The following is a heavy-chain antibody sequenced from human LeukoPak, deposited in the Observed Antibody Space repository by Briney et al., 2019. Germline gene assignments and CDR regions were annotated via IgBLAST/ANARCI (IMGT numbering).Heavy chain of an antibody. D-gene: IGHD5-12*01. V-gene: IGHV1-2*02. CDR3: ARALRGYSGYDD. CDR1: GYTFTGYY. CDR2: INPNSGGT. J-gene: IGHJ4*02. Sequence: ASVTVSCKASGYTFTGYYMHWVRQAPGQGLEWMGWINPNSGGTNYAQKFQGRVTMTRDTSISTDYMELSRLRSDDTAVYYCARALRGYSGYDDWGQGTLVTVSS.